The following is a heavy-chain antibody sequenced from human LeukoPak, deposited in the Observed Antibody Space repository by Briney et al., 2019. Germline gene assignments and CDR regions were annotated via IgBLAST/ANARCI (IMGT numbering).Heavy chain of an antibody. J-gene: IGHJ4*02. Sequence: GGSLRLSCAASEFTFISYSMNWVRQAPGKGLEWVSSISSSSTYIYYTDSVKGRFTISRDNAKTSLYLQMNSLRAEDTAVYYCARAHDCGGDCYHFDYWGQGTLVTVSS. CDR3: ARAHDCGGDCYHFDY. V-gene: IGHV3-21*01. CDR1: EFTFISYS. CDR2: ISSSSTYI. D-gene: IGHD2-21*02.